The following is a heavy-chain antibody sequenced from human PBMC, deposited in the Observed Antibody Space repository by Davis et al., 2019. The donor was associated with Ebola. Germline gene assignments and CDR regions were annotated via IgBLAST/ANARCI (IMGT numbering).Heavy chain of an antibody. J-gene: IGHJ4*02. CDR3: ARAMGSGWSIDY. V-gene: IGHV3-30-3*01. Sequence: GGSLRLSCAASGFTFSSYAMSWVRQAPGKGLEWVAVISYDGSNKYYADSVKGRFTISRDNSKNTLYLQMNSLRAEDTAVYYCARAMGSGWSIDYWGQGTLVTVSS. D-gene: IGHD6-19*01. CDR1: GFTFSSYA. CDR2: ISYDGSNK.